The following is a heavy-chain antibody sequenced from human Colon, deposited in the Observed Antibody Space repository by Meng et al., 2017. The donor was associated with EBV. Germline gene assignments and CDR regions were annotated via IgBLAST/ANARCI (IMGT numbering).Heavy chain of an antibody. CDR2: VYYLGNT. V-gene: IGHV4-39*07. J-gene: IGHJ1*01. Sequence: QLQMPESGPGLVKPSETLSLTCTVSGDSISKSSYYWAWIRQPPGKGLEWIGSVYYLGNTYYNPSFKSRLTISIDTSKNQFSLRLRSVTAADTAVYYCARRFEGYSPDKWGQGTLVTVSS. CDR3: ARRFEGYSPDK. CDR1: GDSISKSSYY. D-gene: IGHD3-22*01.